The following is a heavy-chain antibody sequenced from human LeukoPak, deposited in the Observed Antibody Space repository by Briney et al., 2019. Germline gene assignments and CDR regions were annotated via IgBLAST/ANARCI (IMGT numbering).Heavy chain of an antibody. D-gene: IGHD3-22*01. CDR1: GGSFSGYY. CDR3: ARGPYYDSSKISAFDI. J-gene: IGHJ3*02. CDR2: INHSGST. V-gene: IGHV4-34*01. Sequence: SETLSLTCAVYGGSFSGYYWSWIRQPPGKGLEWIGEINHSGSTNYNPSLKSRVTISVDTSKNQFSLKLTSVTAADTAVYYCARGPYYDSSKISAFDIWGQGTMVTVSS.